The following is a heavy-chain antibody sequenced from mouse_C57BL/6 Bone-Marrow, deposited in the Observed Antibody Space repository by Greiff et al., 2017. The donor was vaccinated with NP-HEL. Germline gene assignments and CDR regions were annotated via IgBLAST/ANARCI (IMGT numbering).Heavy chain of an antibody. V-gene: IGHV1-5*01. CDR1: GYTFTSYW. Sequence: EVQLQQSGTVLARPGASVKMSCKTSGYTFTSYWMHWVKQRPGQGLEWIGAIYPGNSDTSYNQKFKGKAKLTAVTSASTAYMELSSLTNEDSAVYYCTRSAGGDYAMDYWGQGTSVTVSS. J-gene: IGHJ4*01. CDR3: TRSAGGDYAMDY. CDR2: IYPGNSDT.